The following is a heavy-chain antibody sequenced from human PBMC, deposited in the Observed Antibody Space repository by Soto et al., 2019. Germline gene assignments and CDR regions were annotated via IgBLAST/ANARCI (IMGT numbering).Heavy chain of an antibody. CDR2: IYYSGST. J-gene: IGHJ6*02. CDR1: GGSISSSSYY. V-gene: IGHV4-39*01. Sequence: SETLSLTCTVSGGSISSSSYYWGWIRQPPGKGLEWIGSIYYSGSTYYNPSLESRVTISVDTSKNQFSLKLSSVTAADTAVYYCARQTGKYYYDSSGYQGGMDVWGQGTTVTVSS. D-gene: IGHD3-22*01. CDR3: ARQTGKYYYDSSGYQGGMDV.